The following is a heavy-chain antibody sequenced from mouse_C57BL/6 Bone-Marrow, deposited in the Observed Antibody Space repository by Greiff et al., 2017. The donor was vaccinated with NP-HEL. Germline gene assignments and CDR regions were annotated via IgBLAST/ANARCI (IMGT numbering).Heavy chain of an antibody. J-gene: IGHJ2*01. CDR2: ISSGGSYT. V-gene: IGHV5-6*02. CDR1: GFTFSSYG. D-gene: IGHD1-1*01. CDR3: ARLTLIYDYASSYRDY. Sequence: EVKVEESGGDLVKPGGSLKLSCAASGFTFSSYGMSWVRQTPDKRLEWVGTISSGGSYTYYPDSVKGRFTISRDKAKNTLYLQMSSLKSEDTGMYYCARLTLIYDYASSYRDYWGQGTTLTVSS.